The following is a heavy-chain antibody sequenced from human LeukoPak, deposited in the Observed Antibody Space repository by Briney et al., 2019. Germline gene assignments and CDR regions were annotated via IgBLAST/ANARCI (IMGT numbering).Heavy chain of an antibody. CDR3: AKETGTTDY. V-gene: IGHV3-30*02. CDR1: GLTFTNYG. Sequence: GGSLRLSCAASGLTFTNYGMHWVRQAPGKGLEWVSFIRYDGSNKYYADSVKGRFTISRDNSKNTVYLQMNSLRAEDTAVYYCAKETGTTDYWGQGTLVTVSS. D-gene: IGHD1-7*01. J-gene: IGHJ4*02. CDR2: IRYDGSNK.